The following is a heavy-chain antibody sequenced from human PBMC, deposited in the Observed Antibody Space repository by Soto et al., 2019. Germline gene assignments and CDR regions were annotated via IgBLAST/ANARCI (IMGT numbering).Heavy chain of an antibody. D-gene: IGHD3-22*01. V-gene: IGHV1-69*13. J-gene: IGHJ5*02. Sequence: ASVKVSCKASGGTFSSYAISWVRQAPGQGLEWMGGIIPIFGTANYAQKFQGRVTITADESTGTAYMELSSLRSEDTAVYYCARGWYYYDSSGYYSSSFWFDPWGQGTLVTVSS. CDR1: GGTFSSYA. CDR2: IIPIFGTA. CDR3: ARGWYYYDSSGYYSSSFWFDP.